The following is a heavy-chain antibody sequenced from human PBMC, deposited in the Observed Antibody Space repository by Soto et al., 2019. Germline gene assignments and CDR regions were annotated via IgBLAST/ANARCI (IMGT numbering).Heavy chain of an antibody. Sequence: PSETLSLTCAVSVGSISSDKWWIWVRQPPWKGLEWIGEIYHSGSTNYSPSVRSRVTISVDNSKNQFSLRLTSVTAADTAVYYCARISLSTYYYCYARDVWGQGTTVTVSS. CDR2: IYHSGST. CDR1: VGSISSDKW. J-gene: IGHJ6*02. CDR3: ARISLSTYYYCYARDV. V-gene: IGHV4-4*02.